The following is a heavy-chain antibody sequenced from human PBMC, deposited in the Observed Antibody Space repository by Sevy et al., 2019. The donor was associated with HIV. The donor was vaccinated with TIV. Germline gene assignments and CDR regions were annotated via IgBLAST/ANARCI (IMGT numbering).Heavy chain of an antibody. V-gene: IGHV5-10-1*01. CDR3: ARIQAGLSIAAAGIGGDY. D-gene: IGHD6-13*01. CDR2: IDPSDSYT. J-gene: IGHJ4*02. CDR1: GYSFTSYW. Sequence: KSSGESLKISCKGSGYSFTSYWISWVRQMPGKGLEWMGRIDPSDSYTNYSPSFQGHVTISADKSISTAYLQWSSLKASDTAMYYCARIQAGLSIAAAGIGGDYWGQGTLVTVSS.